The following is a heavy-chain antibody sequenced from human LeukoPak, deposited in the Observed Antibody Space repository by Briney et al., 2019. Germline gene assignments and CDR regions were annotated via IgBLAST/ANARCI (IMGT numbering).Heavy chain of an antibody. CDR3: ASDGNSEVV. CDR1: GFTFSIYA. D-gene: IGHD4-23*01. V-gene: IGHV3-23*01. J-gene: IGHJ4*02. Sequence: PGGSLRLSCAASGFTFSIYAMNWVRQAPGKGLEWVSTIDVSGRRTHYADSVMGRFTISRDNSKNTLYLQMNSLRAEDTAVYYCASDGNSEVVWGQGTLVTVSS. CDR2: IDVSGRRT.